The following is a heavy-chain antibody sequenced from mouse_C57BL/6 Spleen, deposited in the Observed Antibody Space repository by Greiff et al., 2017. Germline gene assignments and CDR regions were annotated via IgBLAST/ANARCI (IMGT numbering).Heavy chain of an antibody. V-gene: IGHV1-42*01. J-gene: IGHJ3*01. CDR2: LNPSTGGT. CDR3: ARDDYDGEKRLFAY. CDR1: GYSFTGYY. Sequence: DVKLMESGPELVKPGASVKISCKASGYSFTGYYMNWVKQSPEKSLEWIGELNPSTGGTTYNQKFKAKATLTVDKSSSTAYMQLKSLTSEDSAVYYCARDDYDGEKRLFAYWGQGTLVTVSA. D-gene: IGHD2-4*01.